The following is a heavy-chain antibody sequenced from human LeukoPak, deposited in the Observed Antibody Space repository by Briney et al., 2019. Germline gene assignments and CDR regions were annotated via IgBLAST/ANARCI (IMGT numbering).Heavy chain of an antibody. CDR2: ISSSSSYI. Sequence: PGGSLRLSCAASGFTFSSYSMNWVRQAPGKGLEWVSSISSSSSYIYYADSVKGRFTISKDNAKNSLYLQMNSLRAEDTAVYYCARDTAVAGFFDYWGQGTLVTVSS. CDR3: ARDTAVAGFFDY. V-gene: IGHV3-21*04. D-gene: IGHD6-19*01. CDR1: GFTFSSYS. J-gene: IGHJ4*02.